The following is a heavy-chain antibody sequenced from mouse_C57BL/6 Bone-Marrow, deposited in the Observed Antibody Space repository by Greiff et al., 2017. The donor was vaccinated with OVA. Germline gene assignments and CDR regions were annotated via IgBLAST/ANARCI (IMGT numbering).Heavy chain of an antibody. D-gene: IGHD2-3*01. CDR1: GYAFTNYL. CDR3: ARGGGGVTYWYFDD. Sequence: QVQLQQSGAELVRPGTSVKVSCKASGYAFTNYLIEWVKQRPGQGLEWIGVINPGSGGTNYNEKFKGKATLTADKSSSTAYMQLSSLTSEDSAVYFCARGGGGVTYWYFDDWGTGTTVTVSS. CDR2: INPGSGGT. V-gene: IGHV1-54*01. J-gene: IGHJ1*03.